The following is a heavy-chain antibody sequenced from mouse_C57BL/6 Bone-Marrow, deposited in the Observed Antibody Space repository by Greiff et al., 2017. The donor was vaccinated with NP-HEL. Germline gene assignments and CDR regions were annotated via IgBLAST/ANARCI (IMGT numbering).Heavy chain of an antibody. Sequence: VKLMESGPGLVQPSQSLSITCTVSGFSLTSYGVHWVRQSPGKGLEWLGVIWSGGSTDYNAAFISRLSISKDNSKRQVFFKMNSLQADDTAIYYCAEGGYGQRYWGQGTLVTVSA. CDR3: AEGGYGQRY. CDR1: GFSLTSYG. D-gene: IGHD2-2*01. V-gene: IGHV2-2*01. J-gene: IGHJ3*01. CDR2: IWSGGST.